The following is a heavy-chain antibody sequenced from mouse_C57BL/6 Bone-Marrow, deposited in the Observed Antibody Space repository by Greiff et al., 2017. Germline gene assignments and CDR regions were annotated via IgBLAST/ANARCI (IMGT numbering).Heavy chain of an antibody. CDR1: GFTFTNYW. CDR3: KVLVSGSSYGWFDY. J-gene: IGHJ3*01. V-gene: IGHV6-3*01. CDR2: IRLKSDNYAT. D-gene: IGHD1-1*01. Sequence: EVQLVESGGGFVQPGGSMKLSCVASGFTFTNYWMNWVRQSPEQGLEWVGQIRLKSDNYATNYAESVKGRFTISRDDSKSSVNPQMNHIRAEDAEVYDCKVLVSGSSYGWFDYWGQGTTVTVSA.